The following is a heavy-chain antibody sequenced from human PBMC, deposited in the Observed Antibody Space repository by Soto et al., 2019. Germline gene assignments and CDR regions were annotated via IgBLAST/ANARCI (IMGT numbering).Heavy chain of an antibody. CDR1: GFTFSSYA. CDR3: AKDRYRYSSGWSYFDY. J-gene: IGHJ4*02. V-gene: IGHV3-23*01. CDR2: ISGSGGST. D-gene: IGHD6-19*01. Sequence: HPGGSLRLSCAASGFTFSSYAMSWVRQAPGKGLEWVSAISGSGGSTYYADSVKGRFTISRDNSKNTLYLQMNSLRAEDTAVYYCAKDRYRYSSGWSYFDYWGQGTLVTVSS.